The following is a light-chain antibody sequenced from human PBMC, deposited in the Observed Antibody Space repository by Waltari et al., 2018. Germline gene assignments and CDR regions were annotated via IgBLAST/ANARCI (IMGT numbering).Light chain of an antibody. J-gene: IGKJ5*01. Sequence: EIVMTQSPATLSVSPGERATLSCRASQSVGSNLAWYQQKPGQAPSLLIYDASTRATGVRARFSGSGYGTDFTLTISSRQSEDFAIYYCQQCNDLRPAITFGQGTRLEIK. CDR1: QSVGSN. CDR3: QQCNDLRPAIT. V-gene: IGKV3D-15*01. CDR2: DAS.